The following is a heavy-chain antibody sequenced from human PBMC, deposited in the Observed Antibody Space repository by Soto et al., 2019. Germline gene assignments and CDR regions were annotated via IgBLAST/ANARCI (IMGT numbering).Heavy chain of an antibody. J-gene: IGHJ6*02. CDR2: IYYSGST. D-gene: IGHD3-10*01. CDR3: ARDRYYGSGIYPYFWSSYYYGMYF. CDR1: GGSISSYY. Sequence: SETLSLTCTVSGGSISSYYWSWIRQPPGKGLEWIGYIYYSGSTNYNPSLKSRVTISVDTSKNQFSLKLSSVTAADTAVYYCARDRYYGSGIYPYFWSSYYYGMYFCGQGTTVTVSS. V-gene: IGHV4-59*01.